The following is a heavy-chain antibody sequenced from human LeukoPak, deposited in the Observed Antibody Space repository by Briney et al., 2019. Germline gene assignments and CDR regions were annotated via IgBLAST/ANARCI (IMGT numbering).Heavy chain of an antibody. CDR2: IKQDGSET. V-gene: IGHV3-7*01. CDR3: AISASARGGFDF. J-gene: IGHJ4*02. Sequence: GGSLRLSCAASGFTFSSYWMSWVRQAPGEGLEWVANIKQDGSETYYVDSVKGRFTISRDNARNSLYLQMNSLRAEDTAVYYCAISASARGGFDFWGQGTLVTVSS. CDR1: GFTFSSYW. D-gene: IGHD2-2*01.